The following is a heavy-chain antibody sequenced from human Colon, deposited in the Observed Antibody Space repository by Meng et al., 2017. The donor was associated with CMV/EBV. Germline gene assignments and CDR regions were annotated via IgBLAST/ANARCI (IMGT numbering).Heavy chain of an antibody. CDR3: SRGSGPLFPGAFDI. D-gene: IGHD3-10*02. Sequence: GESLKISCAASGFTVSSDYMSWVRQAPGKGLEWVALIYSGGPMHYADSVKGRFTISRDNSKNILYLQMNSLRADDTAVYYCSRGSGPLFPGAFDIWGQGTMVTVS. CDR1: GFTVSSDY. V-gene: IGHV3-53*01. CDR2: IYSGGPM. J-gene: IGHJ3*02.